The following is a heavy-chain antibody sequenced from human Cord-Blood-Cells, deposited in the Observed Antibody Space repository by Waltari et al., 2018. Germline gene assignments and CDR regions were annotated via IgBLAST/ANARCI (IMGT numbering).Heavy chain of an antibody. Sequence: QVQLVQSGAEVKKPGSSLKVSCKASGGTFSSYAISWVRQAPGQGLEWMGGIIPICGTANYAQKFQGRVTITADESTSTAYMELSSLRSEDTAVYYCAREPYDYVWGSYRGFDPWGQGTLVTVSS. D-gene: IGHD3-16*02. CDR1: GGTFSSYA. V-gene: IGHV1-69*01. J-gene: IGHJ5*02. CDR3: AREPYDYVWGSYRGFDP. CDR2: IIPICGTA.